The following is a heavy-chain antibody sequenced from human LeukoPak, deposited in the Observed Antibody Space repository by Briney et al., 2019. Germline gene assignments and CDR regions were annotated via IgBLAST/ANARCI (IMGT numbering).Heavy chain of an antibody. D-gene: IGHD2-15*01. CDR1: GGSISSYY. V-gene: IGHV4-59*01. CDR3: AIYHCSGGSCYSYHWFDP. Sequence: SETLSLTCTVSGGSISSYYWSWIRQPPGKGLEWIGDIYYSGSTTYNPSLRSRVAISVDTSKRQFSLKLSSVTAADTAVYYGAIYHCSGGSCYSYHWFDPWGQGTLVTVSS. J-gene: IGHJ5*02. CDR2: IYYSGST.